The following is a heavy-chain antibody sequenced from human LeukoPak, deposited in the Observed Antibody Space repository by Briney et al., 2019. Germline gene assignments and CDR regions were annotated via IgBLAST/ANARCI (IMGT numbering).Heavy chain of an antibody. V-gene: IGHV1-69*13. Sequence: SVKVSCKASGGTFSSYAISWVRQAPGQGLEWRGGIIPIFGTANFAQKFQGRVTITADESTSTAYMELSSLRSEDTAVYYCAREIGHSGYAGAFDYWGQGTLVTVSS. CDR2: IIPIFGTA. D-gene: IGHD5-12*01. CDR1: GGTFSSYA. CDR3: AREIGHSGYAGAFDY. J-gene: IGHJ4*02.